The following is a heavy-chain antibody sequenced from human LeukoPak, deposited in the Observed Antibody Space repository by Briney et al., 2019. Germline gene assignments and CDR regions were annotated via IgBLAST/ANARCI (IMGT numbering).Heavy chain of an antibody. CDR2: IYYSGST. J-gene: IGHJ4*02. V-gene: IGHV4-59*01. Sequence: SETLSLTCTVSGGSISNYYWSWIRQPPGKGLEWIGYIYYSGSTNYNPSLKSRVTISVDTSKNQFSLKLSSVTAADTAVYYCAREANYYDSSGYYQSFDYWGQGTLVTVSS. D-gene: IGHD3-22*01. CDR1: GGSISNYY. CDR3: AREANYYDSSGYYQSFDY.